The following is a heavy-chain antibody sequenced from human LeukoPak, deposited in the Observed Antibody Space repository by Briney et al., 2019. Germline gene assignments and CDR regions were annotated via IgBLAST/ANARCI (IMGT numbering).Heavy chain of an antibody. CDR2: IYSGGTT. CDR3: ARDSRAAGDYYYGMDV. D-gene: IGHD6-13*01. Sequence: GGSLRLSCAASGFTFSAYSMIWVRQAPGKGLEWVSVIYSGGTTYYAGSVKGRFTISRSNSKNTLYLQMNGLRAEDTAVYYCARDSRAAGDYYYGMDVWGQGNTVTVSS. V-gene: IGHV3-53*04. J-gene: IGHJ6*01. CDR1: GFTFSAYS.